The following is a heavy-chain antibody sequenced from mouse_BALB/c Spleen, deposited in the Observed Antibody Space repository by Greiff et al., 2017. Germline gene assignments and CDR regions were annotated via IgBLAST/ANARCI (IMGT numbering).Heavy chain of an antibody. CDR1: GFNIKDYY. V-gene: IGHV14-4*02. CDR3: NAAATADGMDY. J-gene: IGHJ4*01. Sequence: VQLQQSGAELVRSGASVKLSCTASGFNIKDYYMHWVKQRPEQGLEWIGWIDPENGDTEYAPKFQGKATMTADTSSNTAYLQLSSLTSKDTAVYYCNAAATADGMDYWGQGTSVTGSA. CDR2: IDPENGDT. D-gene: IGHD3-3*01.